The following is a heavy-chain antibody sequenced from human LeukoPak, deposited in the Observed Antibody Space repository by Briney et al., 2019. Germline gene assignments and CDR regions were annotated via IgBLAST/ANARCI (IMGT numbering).Heavy chain of an antibody. D-gene: IGHD3-3*01. CDR3: ARDSGWYYDFWSGCPTH. CDR2: ISAYNGNT. J-gene: IGHJ4*02. CDR1: GYTFTSYG. Sequence: ASVKVSCKASGYTFTSYGISWVRQAPGQGLEWMGWISAYNGNTNYAQKLQGRVTMTTDTSTSTAYMELRSLRSDDTAVYYCARDSGWYYDFWSGCPTHWGQGTLVTVSS. V-gene: IGHV1-18*01.